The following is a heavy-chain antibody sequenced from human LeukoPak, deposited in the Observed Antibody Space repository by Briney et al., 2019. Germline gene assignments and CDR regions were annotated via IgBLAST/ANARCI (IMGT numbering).Heavy chain of an antibody. V-gene: IGHV3-74*01. D-gene: IGHD1-1*01. Sequence: PGGSLRLSCAASGFTFTRHWMHWVRQAPGKGLVWVARISNDGTSTSYADSVKGRFTISRDNAKNSLYLQMNSLRAEDTAVYYCARGRMEIDYWGQGTLVTVSS. CDR3: ARGRMEIDY. CDR2: ISNDGTST. CDR1: GFTFTRHW. J-gene: IGHJ4*02.